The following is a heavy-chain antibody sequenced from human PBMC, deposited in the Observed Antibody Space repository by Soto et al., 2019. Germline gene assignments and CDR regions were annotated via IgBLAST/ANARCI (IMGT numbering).Heavy chain of an antibody. CDR1: GYSFTSYW. CDR3: ARQKGYCSSTSCSTYNWFDP. D-gene: IGHD2-2*02. J-gene: IGHJ5*02. Sequence: GGSLKISRQGSGYSFTSYWIGRVRQMPGKGPGWMGIIYPGDSDTRYSPSFQGQVTISADKSISTAYLQWSSLKASDTAMYYCARQKGYCSSTSCSTYNWFDPWGQGTLVTVSS. CDR2: IYPGDSDT. V-gene: IGHV5-51*01.